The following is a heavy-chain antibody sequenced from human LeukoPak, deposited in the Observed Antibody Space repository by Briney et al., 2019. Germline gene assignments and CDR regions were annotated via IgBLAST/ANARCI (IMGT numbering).Heavy chain of an antibody. Sequence: PSETLSLTCTVSGGSISSSSYYWGWIRRPPGKGLEWIGSIYYSGSTYYNPSLKSRVTISVDTSKNQFSLKLSSVTAGDTAVYYCARDSYGFADWGQGTLVTVSS. V-gene: IGHV4-39*07. CDR1: GGSISSSSYY. CDR2: IYYSGST. J-gene: IGHJ4*02. D-gene: IGHD5-18*01. CDR3: ARDSYGFAD.